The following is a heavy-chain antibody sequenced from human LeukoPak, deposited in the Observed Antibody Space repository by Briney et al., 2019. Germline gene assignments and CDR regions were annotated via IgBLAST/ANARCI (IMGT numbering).Heavy chain of an antibody. Sequence: ASVKVSCKASGYTFTGYYMHWVRQAPGQGLEWMGWINPNSGGTNYAQKFQGRVTMTRDTSISTAYMELSRLRSDDTAVYYCARDYSSGWNDLDYWGRGTLVTVSS. J-gene: IGHJ4*02. D-gene: IGHD6-19*01. CDR3: ARDYSSGWNDLDY. CDR2: INPNSGGT. V-gene: IGHV1-2*02. CDR1: GYTFTGYY.